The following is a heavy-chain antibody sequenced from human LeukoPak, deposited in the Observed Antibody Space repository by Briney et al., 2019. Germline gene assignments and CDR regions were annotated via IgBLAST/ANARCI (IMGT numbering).Heavy chain of an antibody. CDR2: ITSSSSYI. D-gene: IGHD6-19*01. Sequence: GGSLRLSCAASRFTFSNYTMNWVRQAPGKGLEWVSSITSSSSYIYYTDSVKGRFTISRDNAKNSLYLQMNSLRVEDTAVYYCARYYTRSSGWYYWGQGTLVTVSS. CDR1: RFTFSNYT. V-gene: IGHV3-21*01. J-gene: IGHJ4*02. CDR3: ARYYTRSSGWYY.